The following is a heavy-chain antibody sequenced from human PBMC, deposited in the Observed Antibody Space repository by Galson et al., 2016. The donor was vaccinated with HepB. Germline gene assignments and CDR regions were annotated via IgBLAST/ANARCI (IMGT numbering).Heavy chain of an antibody. CDR1: GGSIGSSSYF. D-gene: IGHD3-10*01. J-gene: IGHJ4*02. V-gene: IGHV4-39*07. Sequence: ETLSLTCTVSGGSIGSSSYFWGWIRQPPGKGLEWIGNLHYSGSTNYSPSLKSRVTISVDTSKNQFSLKLSSVTAADTAVYYCARDGRLGEKGLYDFWGQGTLVTVSS. CDR3: ARDGRLGEKGLYDF. CDR2: LHYSGST.